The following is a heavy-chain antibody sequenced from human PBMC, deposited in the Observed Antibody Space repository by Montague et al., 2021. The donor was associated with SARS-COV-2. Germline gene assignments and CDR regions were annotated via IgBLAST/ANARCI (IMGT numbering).Heavy chain of an antibody. J-gene: IGHJ4*02. Sequence: CAISGDSVSDHRVAWSWLTQYPSRHQELLGRTYYRSKWYSDYAPSVRGRLTVNPDASKNEFSLELNYVTPEDTAVYYCVRYSGWFYFDFWGQGTLVTVSS. CDR3: VRYSGWFYFDF. D-gene: IGHD6-19*01. CDR1: GDSVSDHRVA. CDR2: TYYRSKWYS. V-gene: IGHV6-1*01.